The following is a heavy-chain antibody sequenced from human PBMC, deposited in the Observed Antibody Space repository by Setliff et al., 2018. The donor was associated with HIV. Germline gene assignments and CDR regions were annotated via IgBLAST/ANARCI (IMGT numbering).Heavy chain of an antibody. J-gene: IGHJ5*01. D-gene: IGHD2-21*01. V-gene: IGHV4-31*03. Sequence: PSETLSLTCTASGGSVSSGAYFWSWIRQHPGKGLEWMGYMSKRGTYIINPSLESRMTMSVDTSKNQLYLRLKSVTAADTAVYFCARDAVEASIPGGWFDSWGPGTLVTVSS. CDR1: GGSVSSGAYF. CDR3: ARDAVEASIPGGWFDS. CDR2: MSKRGTY.